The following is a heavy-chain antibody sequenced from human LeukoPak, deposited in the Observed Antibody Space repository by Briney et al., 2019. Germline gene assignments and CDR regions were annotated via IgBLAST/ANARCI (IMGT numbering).Heavy chain of an antibody. J-gene: IGHJ6*03. CDR2: MNPNSGNT. D-gene: IGHD2-2*01. Sequence: ASVKDSCKASGYTFTSYDCNWVRQATGQGLEWMGWMNPNSGNTGYAQKFQGRVTMTRNTSISTAYMELSSLRSEDTAVYYCARGRGFGCSSTSCYFGSVYMDVWGKGTTVTVSS. V-gene: IGHV1-8*01. CDR3: ARGRGFGCSSTSCYFGSVYMDV. CDR1: GYTFTSYD.